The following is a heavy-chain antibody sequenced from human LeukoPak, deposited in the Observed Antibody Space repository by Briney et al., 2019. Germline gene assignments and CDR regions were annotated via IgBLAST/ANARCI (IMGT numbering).Heavy chain of an antibody. V-gene: IGHV3-73*01. CDR2: IKSKANSYAT. Sequence: GGALRLSCAAYRFTFSGTAMHWVRQASGKGLELVGRIKSKANSYATAYAASVKGRFTISRDDSKNTAYLQMNSLRAEDTAVYYCARDGGMERYYYYYMDVWGKGTTVTVSS. D-gene: IGHD3-16*01. J-gene: IGHJ6*03. CDR1: RFTFSGTA. CDR3: ARDGGMERYYYYYMDV.